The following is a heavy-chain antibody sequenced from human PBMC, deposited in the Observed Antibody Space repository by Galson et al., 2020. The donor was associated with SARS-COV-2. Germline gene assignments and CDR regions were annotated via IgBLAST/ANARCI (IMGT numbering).Heavy chain of an antibody. D-gene: IGHD1-20*01. CDR3: VRDRIITGPAGNDAFSL. Sequence: GGSLRLSCAASGFPFDDYGMSWVRQAPGKGLEWVSSIDWNGDRTAYADSLKGRLTISRDNAKNSLYLHMNNLRADDTALYHCVRDRIITGPAGNDAFSLWGQGTLVTVSS. J-gene: IGHJ3*01. V-gene: IGHV3-20*01. CDR2: IDWNGDRT. CDR1: GFPFDDYG.